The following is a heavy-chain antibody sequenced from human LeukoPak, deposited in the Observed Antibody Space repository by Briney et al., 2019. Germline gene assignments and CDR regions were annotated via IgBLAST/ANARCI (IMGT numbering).Heavy chain of an antibody. CDR1: GGSISSSSYY. V-gene: IGHV4-39*07. Sequence: SETLSLTCTVSGGSISSSSYYWGWIRQPPGKGLEWIGSIYYSGSTYYNPSLKSRVTISVDTSKNQFSLKLSSVTAADTAVYYCARTYVLLWFGELPDPQLWFDPWGQGTLVAVSS. D-gene: IGHD3-10*01. CDR2: IYYSGST. CDR3: ARTYVLLWFGELPDPQLWFDP. J-gene: IGHJ5*02.